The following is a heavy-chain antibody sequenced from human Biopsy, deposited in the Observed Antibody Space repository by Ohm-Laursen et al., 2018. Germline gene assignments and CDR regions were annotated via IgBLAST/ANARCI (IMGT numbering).Heavy chain of an antibody. CDR1: GDSISSDYY. V-gene: IGHV4-31*03. CDR3: VRGVDYYDPYHYYALDV. Sequence: SQTLSLTCTVSGDSISSDYYWTWIRPVPGEGLEWIAYMHHSGPTYTYYNPSLKSRVAISVEVSKNQFSLTVRSVTAADTAVYYCVRGVDYYDPYHYYALDVWGQGTTVTVSS. J-gene: IGHJ6*02. CDR2: MHHSGPT. D-gene: IGHD3-22*01.